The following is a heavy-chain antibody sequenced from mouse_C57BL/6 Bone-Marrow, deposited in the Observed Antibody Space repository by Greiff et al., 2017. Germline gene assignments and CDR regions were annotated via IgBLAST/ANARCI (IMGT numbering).Heavy chain of an antibody. CDR2: IYPGDGDT. CDR3: ARLGRWPPFAY. D-gene: IGHD2-3*01. J-gene: IGHJ3*01. CDR1: GYAFSSSW. V-gene: IGHV1-82*01. Sequence: QVQLQQSGPELVKPGASVKISCKASGYAFSSSWMNWVKQRPGKGLEWIGRIYPGDGDTNYNGKFKGKATLTADKSSSTAYMQLSSLTSEASAVYFCARLGRWPPFAYWGQGTLVTVSA.